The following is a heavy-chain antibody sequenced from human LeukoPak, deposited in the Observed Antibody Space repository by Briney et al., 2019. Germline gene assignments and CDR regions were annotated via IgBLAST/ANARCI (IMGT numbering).Heavy chain of an antibody. CDR3: ARDIFTDCSGGSCYSWIPPRCYYGMDV. V-gene: IGHV4-34*01. D-gene: IGHD2-15*01. CDR1: GGSFSGYY. Sequence: SETLSLTCAVYGGSFSGYYWRWIRQPPGKGLEWIGGINHSGSTNYHQSLKGRVTISVDTSKHQFSLKLSSVTAADTAVYYCARDIFTDCSGGSCYSWIPPRCYYGMDVWGQGTTVTVSS. CDR2: INHSGST. J-gene: IGHJ6*02.